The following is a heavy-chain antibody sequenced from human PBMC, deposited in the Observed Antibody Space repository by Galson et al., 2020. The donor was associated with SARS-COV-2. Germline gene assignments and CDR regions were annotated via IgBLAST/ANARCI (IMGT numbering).Heavy chain of an antibody. CDR2: FDPQDGET. D-gene: IGHD3-22*01. Sequence: ASVKVSCKLSGHTLTELSMHWVRQAPGKGLEWLGSFDPQDGETIYAQKFQGRVTMTEDTSTETAYLELSSLRSDDTAVYYCATWWVVVITYAFDIWGQGTMVTVSS. CDR1: GHTLTELS. J-gene: IGHJ3*02. CDR3: ATWWVVVITYAFDI. V-gene: IGHV1-24*01.